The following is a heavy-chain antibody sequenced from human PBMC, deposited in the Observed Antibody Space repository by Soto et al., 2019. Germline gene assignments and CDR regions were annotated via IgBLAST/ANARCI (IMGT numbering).Heavy chain of an antibody. CDR1: GGSISSSSYY. J-gene: IGHJ4*02. Sequence: QLQLQESGPGLVKPSETLSLTCTVSGGSISSSSYYWGWIRQPPGKGLEWIGSIYYSGSTYYNPSLKSRVTLSVDTSKNQFSLKLSSVTAADTAVYYCARPARRSSGWFDYWGQGTLVTVSS. D-gene: IGHD6-19*01. CDR2: IYYSGST. V-gene: IGHV4-39*01. CDR3: ARPARRSSGWFDY.